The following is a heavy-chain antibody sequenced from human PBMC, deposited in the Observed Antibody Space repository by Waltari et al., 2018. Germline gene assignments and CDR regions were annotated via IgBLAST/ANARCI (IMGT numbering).Heavy chain of an antibody. J-gene: IGHJ4*02. CDR1: GFIVRSYV. CDR2: IRGSGAST. D-gene: IGHD2-8*01. CDR3: ARALYCTNGLCGLDY. Sequence: EVQLLESGGALVQPGGSLSLSCAASGFIVRSYVMNWVRQAPGKGLEWVSGIRGSGASTYYADAVKGRFTSSRDNSKTTIHLQMNSLSAEDTAIYYCARALYCTNGLCGLDYLGQGSPVTVAS. V-gene: IGHV3-23*01.